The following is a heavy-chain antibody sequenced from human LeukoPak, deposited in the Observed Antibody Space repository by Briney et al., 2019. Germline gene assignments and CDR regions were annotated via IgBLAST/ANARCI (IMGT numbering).Heavy chain of an antibody. V-gene: IGHV3-21*04. D-gene: IGHD3-10*01. J-gene: IGHJ6*03. CDR1: GFTFSNYK. CDR2: ISSSSSYI. CDR3: ARAYYGSGRGYYMDV. Sequence: GGSLRLSCAASGFTFSNYKMNWVRQAPGKGLEWVSSISSSSSYIYYADSVKGRFTISRDNAKNSLYLQMNSLRAEDTALYYCARAYYGSGRGYYMDVWGKGTTVTVSS.